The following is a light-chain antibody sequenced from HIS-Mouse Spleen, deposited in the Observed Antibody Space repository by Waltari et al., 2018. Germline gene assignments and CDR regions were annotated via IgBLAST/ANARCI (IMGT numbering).Light chain of an antibody. CDR2: KAS. V-gene: IGKV1-5*03. J-gene: IGKJ1*01. CDR3: QQYNSYSRT. CDR1: QSISSW. Sequence: DIQMTQSPSTLSASVGDRVTITCRASQSISSWLAWYQQKPGKAPKLLSYKASRLESGVTSRFSGSGSGTEFTLTISSLQPDDFATYYCQQYNSYSRTFGQGTKVEIK.